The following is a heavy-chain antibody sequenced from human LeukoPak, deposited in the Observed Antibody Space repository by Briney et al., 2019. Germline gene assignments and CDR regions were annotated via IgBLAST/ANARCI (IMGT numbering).Heavy chain of an antibody. Sequence: GGSLRLSCPASGFTFSSSWMSSVRQAPRKGLEWVANIKQEGSEKYYVDTVKGRFTISRDNAKNSMYLQMSRLRAEDTAVYYCARDEGCSSTSCWLWPPPRWFDPWGQGTLVTVSS. J-gene: IGHJ5*02. V-gene: IGHV3-7*01. D-gene: IGHD2-2*01. CDR2: IKQEGSEK. CDR3: ARDEGCSSTSCWLWPPPRWFDP. CDR1: GFTFSSSW.